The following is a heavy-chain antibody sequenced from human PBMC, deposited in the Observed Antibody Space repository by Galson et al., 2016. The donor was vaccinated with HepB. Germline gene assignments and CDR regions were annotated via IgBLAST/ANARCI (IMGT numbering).Heavy chain of an antibody. Sequence: SLRLSCAASGFTFSAYWMHWVRQAPGKGLVWVSRVSNDGLRTTYADSVNGRFTISRDNARTTLHLQMNSLRVEDTAVYYCAGSRPGSNWFAPWGQGTLVTVAS. J-gene: IGHJ5*02. CDR1: GFTFSAYW. D-gene: IGHD6-25*01. V-gene: IGHV3-74*01. CDR2: VSNDGLRT. CDR3: AGSRPGSNWFAP.